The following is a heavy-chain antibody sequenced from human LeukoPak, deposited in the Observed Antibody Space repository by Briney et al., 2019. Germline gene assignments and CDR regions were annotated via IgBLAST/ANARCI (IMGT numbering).Heavy chain of an antibody. CDR3: ARGHSSSWGYYYYYMDV. J-gene: IGHJ6*03. Sequence: GASVKVSCKASGYTFTSYYVHWVRQAPGQGLEWMGIISPSGASTSYAQKFQGRVTMTRDMSTSTVYMELSSLISEDTAVYYCARGHSSSWGYYYYYMDVWGKGTTVTVSS. CDR2: ISPSGAST. D-gene: IGHD6-13*01. CDR1: GYTFTSYY. V-gene: IGHV1-46*01.